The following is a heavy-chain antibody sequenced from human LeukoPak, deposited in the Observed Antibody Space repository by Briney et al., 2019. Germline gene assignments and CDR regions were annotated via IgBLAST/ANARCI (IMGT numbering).Heavy chain of an antibody. CDR2: IYYSGST. CDR1: GGSFSGYY. V-gene: IGHV4-59*01. J-gene: IGHJ6*02. Sequence: SETLSLTCAVYGGSFSGYYWSWIRQPPGKGLEWIGYIYYSGSTNYNPSLMSRVTISVDTSKNQFSLKLSSVTAADTAVYYCARDLLGDYYGSGSYGMDVWGQGTTVTVSS. CDR3: ARDLLGDYYGSGSYGMDV. D-gene: IGHD3-10*01.